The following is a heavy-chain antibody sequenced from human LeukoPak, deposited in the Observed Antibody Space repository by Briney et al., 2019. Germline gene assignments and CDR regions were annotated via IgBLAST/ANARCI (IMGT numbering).Heavy chain of an antibody. Sequence: PSETLSLTCTVSGGSISSGDYYWSWIRQPPGKGLEWIGYIYYSGSTYYNPTLKSRVTISVDTSNNQFSLKLSSVTAADTAVYYCARDLPALVPVYWGQGTLVTVSS. CDR3: ARDLPALVPVY. V-gene: IGHV4-30-4*01. CDR1: GGSISSGDYY. CDR2: IYYSGST. D-gene: IGHD5-18*01. J-gene: IGHJ4*02.